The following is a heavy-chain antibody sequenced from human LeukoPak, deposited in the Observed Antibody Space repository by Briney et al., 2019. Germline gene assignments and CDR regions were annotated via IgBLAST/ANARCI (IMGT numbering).Heavy chain of an antibody. Sequence: GGSLRLSCAASGFTFTNYAMTWARQAPGKGLEWVSSISGNGGGTFYADPVKGRFTISRDNSKNTLYLQMNSLRDEDTAVYYCARDHGGDGVFDIWGQGTMVTVSS. D-gene: IGHD4-23*01. J-gene: IGHJ3*02. CDR1: GFTFTNYA. V-gene: IGHV3-23*01. CDR3: ARDHGGDGVFDI. CDR2: ISGNGGGT.